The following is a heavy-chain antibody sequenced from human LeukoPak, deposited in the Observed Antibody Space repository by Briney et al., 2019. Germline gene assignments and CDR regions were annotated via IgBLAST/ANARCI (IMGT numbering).Heavy chain of an antibody. J-gene: IGHJ2*01. CDR2: IYHSGST. CDR3: AREGRSSGYFDL. CDR1: GGSISSGGYY. V-gene: IGHV4-30-2*01. D-gene: IGHD6-13*01. Sequence: SETLSLTCTVSGGSISSGGYYWSWIRQPPGKGLEWIGYIYHSGSTYYNPSLKSRVTISVDRSKNQFSLKLSSVTAADTAVYYCAREGRSSGYFDLWGRGTLVTVSS.